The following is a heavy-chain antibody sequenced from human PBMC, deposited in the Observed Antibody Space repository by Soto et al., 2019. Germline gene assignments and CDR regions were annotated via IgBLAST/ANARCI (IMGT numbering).Heavy chain of an antibody. J-gene: IGHJ4*02. Sequence: QVQLVQSGAEVRKPGASAKVSCKPSGYTFNTYYLHWLRQAPGQALEWMGVIHPSGGGTAYAQKFLGRVTVTRDTSTTTVFIDLSSLRSDDTAVYYCARGGHIAVVTASFDNWGQGTLVTVSS. V-gene: IGHV1-46*02. CDR2: IHPSGGGT. CDR1: GYTFNTYY. CDR3: ARGGHIAVVTASFDN. D-gene: IGHD2-21*02.